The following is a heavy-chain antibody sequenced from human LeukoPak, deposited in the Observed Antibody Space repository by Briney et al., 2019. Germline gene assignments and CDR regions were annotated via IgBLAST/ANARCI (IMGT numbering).Heavy chain of an antibody. Sequence: GASVKVSCKASGYTFTSYYIHWVRQAPGQGLEWMGRINPNSGGTNYAQKFQGRVTMTRDTSISTAYMELSRLRSDDTAVYYCARESGDGSGSYDYWGQGTLATVSS. CDR2: INPNSGGT. D-gene: IGHD3-10*01. J-gene: IGHJ4*02. V-gene: IGHV1-2*06. CDR1: GYTFTSYY. CDR3: ARESGDGSGSYDY.